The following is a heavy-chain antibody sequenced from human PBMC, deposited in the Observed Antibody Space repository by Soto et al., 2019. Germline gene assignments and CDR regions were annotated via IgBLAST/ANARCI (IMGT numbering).Heavy chain of an antibody. CDR2: ISSSAIYI. Sequence: EVQLVESGGGPVRPGGSLGLPCAASGFTFITYSLNWFRQPPGKGRGWFPSISSSAIYIDYADSVKGRFTISRDNANNSLYLQMNSLRAEDTATYYCVRDGLDYYDTERLYFDKWGQGTLVTVSS. D-gene: IGHD3-22*01. CDR3: VRDGLDYYDTERLYFDK. CDR1: GFTFITYS. V-gene: IGHV3-21*02. J-gene: IGHJ4*02.